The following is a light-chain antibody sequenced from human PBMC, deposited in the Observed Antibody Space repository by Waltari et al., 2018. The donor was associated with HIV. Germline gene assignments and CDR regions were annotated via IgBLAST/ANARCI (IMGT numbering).Light chain of an antibody. CDR3: QQYFDTPT. CDR2: GSS. J-gene: IGKJ1*01. CDR1: QSVLYDSKNENY. Sequence: IVMTQSPDSLAVSLGERATINCRSSQSVLYDSKNENYLSWYQQKPGQPPKLPLPGSSTRESGVPDRFSGSESGTDFTLTISSLQAEDVAVYYCQQYFDTPTFGQGTKVEIK. V-gene: IGKV4-1*01.